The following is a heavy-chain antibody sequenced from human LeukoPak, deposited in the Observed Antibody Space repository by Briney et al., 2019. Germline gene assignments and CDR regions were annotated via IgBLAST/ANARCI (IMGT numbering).Heavy chain of an antibody. CDR2: IYYSGST. CDR3: ARLSTVTTSFDY. J-gene: IGHJ4*02. Sequence: SETLSLTCAVSGGSISSSSYYWGWIRQPPGKGLEWIGSIYYSGSTYYNPSLKSRVTISVDTSKNQFSLKLSSVTAADTAVYYCARLSTVTTSFDYWGQGTLVTVSS. V-gene: IGHV4-39*07. CDR1: GGSISSSSYY. D-gene: IGHD4-17*01.